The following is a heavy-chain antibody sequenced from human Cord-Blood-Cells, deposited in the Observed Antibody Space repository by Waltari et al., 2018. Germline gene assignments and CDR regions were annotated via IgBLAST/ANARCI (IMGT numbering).Heavy chain of an antibody. D-gene: IGHD3-16*01. J-gene: IGHJ4*02. Sequence: EVQLVESGGGLVQPGRSLRLSCAASAFTFDVYAMHWVRQAPGKGLEWVSGISWNSGSIGYADSVKGRFTISRDNAKNSLYLQMNSLRAEDMALYYCARGGIFDYWGQGTLVTVSS. CDR1: AFTFDVYA. CDR3: ARGGIFDY. CDR2: ISWNSGSI. V-gene: IGHV3-9*03.